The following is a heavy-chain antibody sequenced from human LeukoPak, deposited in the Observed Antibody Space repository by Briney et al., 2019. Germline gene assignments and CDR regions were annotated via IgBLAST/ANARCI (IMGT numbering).Heavy chain of an antibody. D-gene: IGHD4-17*01. CDR1: GFTFRTYD. CDR3: ARDQFWDDYGDYHYWFDP. CDR2: IGTAGDT. V-gene: IGHV3-13*01. J-gene: IGHJ5*02. Sequence: TGGSLRLSCAASGFTFRTYDFHWVRQVKGIGLEWVSGIGTAGDTYYAGSVKGRFTISRENAKNSLYLQMNSLRAGDTAVYYCARDQFWDDYGDYHYWFDPWGQGTLVTVSS.